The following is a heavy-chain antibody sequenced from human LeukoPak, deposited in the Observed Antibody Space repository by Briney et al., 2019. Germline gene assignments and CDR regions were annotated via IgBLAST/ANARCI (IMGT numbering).Heavy chain of an antibody. J-gene: IGHJ3*02. Sequence: SETLSLTCTVSGGSISRYSWSWIRQPPGKGLEWIGYVYYSGSTNYNPSLKSRVTISVDTSKNQFSLKLRSVTAADTAVYYCARHEWGITNAFDIWGQGTMVTVSS. CDR3: ARHEWGITNAFDI. CDR2: VYYSGST. D-gene: IGHD1-14*01. V-gene: IGHV4-59*08. CDR1: GGSISRYS.